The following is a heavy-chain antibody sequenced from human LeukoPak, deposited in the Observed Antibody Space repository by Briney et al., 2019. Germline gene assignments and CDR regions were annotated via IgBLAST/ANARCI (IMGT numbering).Heavy chain of an antibody. J-gene: IGHJ4*02. CDR3: ARDFPSSGWYHPFDY. CDR2: INPNSGGT. D-gene: IGHD6-19*01. Sequence: ASVKVSCKASGYIFTDYYMHWVRQAPGQELGWMGRINPNSGGTNYAQKFQGRVTMTRDTSISTVYMELSRLRSDDTAVYYCARDFPSSGWYHPFDYWGQGILVTVSS. CDR1: GYIFTDYY. V-gene: IGHV1-2*06.